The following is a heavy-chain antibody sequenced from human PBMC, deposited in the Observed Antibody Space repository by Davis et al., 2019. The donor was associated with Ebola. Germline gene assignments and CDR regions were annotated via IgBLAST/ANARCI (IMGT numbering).Heavy chain of an antibody. CDR3: AKLGEGDYRPYGHYGMDV. D-gene: IGHD4-17*01. J-gene: IGHJ6*02. CDR1: GFTFSSYG. V-gene: IGHV3-30*18. Sequence: GGSLRLSCAASGFTFSSYGMHWVRQAPGKGLEWVAVISYDGSNKYYADSVKGRFTISRDNSKNTLYLQMNSLRAEDTAVYYCAKLGEGDYRPYGHYGMDVWGQGTTVTVSS. CDR2: ISYDGSNK.